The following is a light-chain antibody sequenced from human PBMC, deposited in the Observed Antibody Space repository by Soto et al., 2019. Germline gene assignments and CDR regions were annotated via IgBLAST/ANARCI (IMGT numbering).Light chain of an antibody. J-gene: IGKJ2*01. CDR1: QSISSY. Sequence: DIQMTQSPSSLSASVGDRVTITCRASQSISSYLNWYQQKPGKAPKLLIYAASSLQSGVPSRFSGSGSGTDFTLTISSLQPEDFATYYCQQCYSTLMYTFGQGTKLEIK. CDR3: QQCYSTLMYT. V-gene: IGKV1-39*01. CDR2: AAS.